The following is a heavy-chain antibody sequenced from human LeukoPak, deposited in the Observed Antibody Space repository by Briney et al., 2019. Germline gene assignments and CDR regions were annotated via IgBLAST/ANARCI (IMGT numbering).Heavy chain of an antibody. CDR1: GYTFTSYG. D-gene: IGHD4-17*01. CDR2: ISAYNGNT. CDR3: ARDRIYGDYVDYGMDV. J-gene: IGHJ6*02. V-gene: IGHV1-18*01. Sequence: ASVKVSCKASGYTFTSYGISWVRQAPGQGLEWMGWISAYNGNTNYARKLQGRVTMTTDTSTCTAYMELRSLRSDDTAVYYCARDRIYGDYVDYGMDVWGQGTTVTVSS.